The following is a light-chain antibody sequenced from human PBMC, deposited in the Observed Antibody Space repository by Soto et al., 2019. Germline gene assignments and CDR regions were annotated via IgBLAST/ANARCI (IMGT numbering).Light chain of an antibody. V-gene: IGKV4-1*01. Sequence: DIVMTQSPDSLAVSLGERATINCKSSQSIFYSSNNKNYLAWFQQKPGQPPQLLIYWASNRESGVPDRFSGSGSETDFTLTISRLQAEDVAIYYCQKYYSSPTWTFGQGTKVDIK. CDR2: WAS. CDR3: QKYYSSPTWT. J-gene: IGKJ1*01. CDR1: QSIFYSSNNKNY.